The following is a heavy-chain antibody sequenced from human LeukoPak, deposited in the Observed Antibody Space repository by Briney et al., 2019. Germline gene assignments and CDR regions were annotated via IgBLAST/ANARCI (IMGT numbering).Heavy chain of an antibody. CDR3: ARNNYYDSSGYDE. D-gene: IGHD3-22*01. CDR1: GFTFSAYS. J-gene: IGHJ4*02. Sequence: GGSLRLSCAVSGFTFSAYSMNWVRQAPGKGLEWISSISDDSSHIYYADSVKGRFAISRDNAKNSVYLQMNSLRAEDTAVYYCARNNYYDSSGYDEWGQGTLVTVSS. V-gene: IGHV3-21*01. CDR2: ISDDSSHI.